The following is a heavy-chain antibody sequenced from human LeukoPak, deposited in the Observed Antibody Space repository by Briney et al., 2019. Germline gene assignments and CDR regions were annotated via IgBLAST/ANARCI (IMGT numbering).Heavy chain of an antibody. Sequence: GGSLRLSCAVSGIIFSSYSMNWVRQAPGKGLEWVGRTRNEANIYTTKYAASVKGRFTISRDDSKNSLYLQMNSLKTEDTAVYYCASPVGATTVRAFDIWGQGTMVTVSS. J-gene: IGHJ3*02. CDR1: GIIFSSYS. CDR2: TRNEANIYTT. V-gene: IGHV3-72*01. CDR3: ASPVGATTVRAFDI. D-gene: IGHD1-26*01.